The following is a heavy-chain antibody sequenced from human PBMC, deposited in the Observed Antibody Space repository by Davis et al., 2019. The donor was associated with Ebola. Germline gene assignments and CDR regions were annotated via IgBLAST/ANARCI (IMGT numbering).Heavy chain of an antibody. Sequence: SETLSLTCTVSGGSISTYYWSWIRQPPGKGLELTGHIYYSGRTNYNPSLKSRVTLSVDTSKNQFSLKLNSVTAADTAVYYCARGSGYNYGKGGFDYWGRGSLVTVSS. J-gene: IGHJ4*02. CDR2: IYYSGRT. D-gene: IGHD5-18*01. CDR3: ARGSGYNYGKGGFDY. CDR1: GGSISTYY. V-gene: IGHV4-59*01.